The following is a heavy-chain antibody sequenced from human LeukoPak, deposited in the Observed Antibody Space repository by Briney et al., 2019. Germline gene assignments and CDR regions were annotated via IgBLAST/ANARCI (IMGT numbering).Heavy chain of an antibody. J-gene: IGHJ4*02. CDR1: GFTFSSYA. V-gene: IGHV3-30-3*01. CDR2: ISYDGSNK. CDR3: ATPMIVELSFDY. Sequence: PGRSLRLSCAASGFTFSSYAMHWVRQAPGKGLEWVAVISYDGSNKYYADSVKGRFTISRDNSKNTLYLQMNSLRAEDTAVYYCATPMIVELSFDYWGQGTLVTVSS. D-gene: IGHD3-22*01.